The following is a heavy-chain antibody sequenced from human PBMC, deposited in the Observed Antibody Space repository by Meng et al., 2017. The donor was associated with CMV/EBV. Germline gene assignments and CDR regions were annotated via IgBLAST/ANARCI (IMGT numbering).Heavy chain of an antibody. D-gene: IGHD6-13*01. V-gene: IGHV3-21*01. CDR1: GFTFSNYS. Sequence: GGFLRLSCAASGFTFSNYSMNWVRQAPGKGLEWVSSISSSSSYIYYADSVKGRFTISRDNAKNSLYLQMNSLRAEDTAVYYCARTKQLVRFDYWGQGTLVTVSS. CDR3: ARTKQLVRFDY. CDR2: ISSSSSYI. J-gene: IGHJ4*02.